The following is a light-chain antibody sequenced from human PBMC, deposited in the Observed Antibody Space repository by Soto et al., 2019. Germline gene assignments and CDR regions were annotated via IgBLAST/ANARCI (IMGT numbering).Light chain of an antibody. Sequence: QSVLTQPPSASATPGQRVTISCSGSSSNIGSRTVNWYQQLPGTPPKLMISEVNNRPSGVPDRFSGSKSGNTASLTISGLQAEDEADYYCSLYTSSSTVAFGGGTKVTV. J-gene: IGLJ2*01. V-gene: IGLV2-18*01. CDR2: EVN. CDR3: SLYTSSSTVA. CDR1: SSNIGSRTV.